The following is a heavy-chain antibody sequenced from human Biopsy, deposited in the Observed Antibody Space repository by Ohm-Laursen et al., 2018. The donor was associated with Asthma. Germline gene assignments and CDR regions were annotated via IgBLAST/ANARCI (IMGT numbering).Heavy chain of an antibody. D-gene: IGHD3-22*01. J-gene: IGHJ3*01. Sequence: SLRLSCSASGFSFNSYGMHWVRQAPGKGLEWVAHVSSDGHDKYYEDSVKGRFTISRDNSRNRLYLQINRLTVEDSAVYFCARQSGQDYDDTSAFDAWGQGTKVAVSS. V-gene: IGHV3-30*03. CDR1: GFSFNSYG. CDR2: VSSDGHDK. CDR3: ARQSGQDYDDTSAFDA.